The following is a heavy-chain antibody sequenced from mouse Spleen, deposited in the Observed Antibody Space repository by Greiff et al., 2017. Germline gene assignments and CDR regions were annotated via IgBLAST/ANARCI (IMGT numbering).Heavy chain of an antibody. Sequence: QVQLQQPGAELVMPGASVKLSCKASGYTFTSYWMHWVKQRPGQGLEWIGEIDPSDSYTNYNQKFKGKATLTVDKSSSTAYMQLSSLTSEDSAVYYCASPTATAYWGQGTLVTVSA. V-gene: IGHV1-69*01. CDR1: GYTFTSYW. D-gene: IGHD1-2*01. CDR2: IDPSDSYT. J-gene: IGHJ3*01. CDR3: ASPTATAY.